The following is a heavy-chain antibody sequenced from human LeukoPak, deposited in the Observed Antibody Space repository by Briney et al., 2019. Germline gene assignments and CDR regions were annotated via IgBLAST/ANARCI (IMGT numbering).Heavy chain of an antibody. D-gene: IGHD3-10*01. J-gene: IGHJ5*02. V-gene: IGHV4-59*12. Sequence: SETLSLTCTVSGGSISSYYWSWIPQPPGKGLEGIGYIYYSGSTNYNPSLKSRVTISVKASKNQFSLKLTSVTAADTAVYYCARDSGTTGEVKFDPWGQGTLVTVSS. CDR2: IYYSGST. CDR1: GGSISSYY. CDR3: ARDSGTTGEVKFDP.